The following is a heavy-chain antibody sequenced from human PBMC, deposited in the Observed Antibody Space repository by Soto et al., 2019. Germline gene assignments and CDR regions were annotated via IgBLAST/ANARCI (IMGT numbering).Heavy chain of an antibody. CDR1: GGSFSGYY. V-gene: IGHV4-34*01. D-gene: IGHD6-6*01. Sequence: SETLSLTCAVYGGSFSGYYWSWIRQPPGKGLEWIGEINHSGSTNYNPSLKSRVTISVDTSKNQFSLKLSSVTAADTAVYYCARGGRYSSSSGHTDTLYYMDVWGKGTTVTVSS. CDR2: INHSGST. CDR3: ARGGRYSSSSGHTDTLYYMDV. J-gene: IGHJ6*03.